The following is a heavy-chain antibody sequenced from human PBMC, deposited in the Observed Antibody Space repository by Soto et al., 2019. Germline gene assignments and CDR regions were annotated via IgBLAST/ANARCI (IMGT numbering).Heavy chain of an antibody. CDR3: AKGRLTGDHGRDY. CDR2: ISGSGGST. V-gene: IGHV3-23*01. J-gene: IGHJ4*02. Sequence: GESLKISCAASGFTFSSYAMSWVRQAPGKGLELGSAISGSGGSTYYADSVKGRFTISRDNSKNTLYLQMNSLRAEDTAVYYCAKGRLTGDHGRDYWGQGTLVTVSS. D-gene: IGHD7-27*01. CDR1: GFTFSSYA.